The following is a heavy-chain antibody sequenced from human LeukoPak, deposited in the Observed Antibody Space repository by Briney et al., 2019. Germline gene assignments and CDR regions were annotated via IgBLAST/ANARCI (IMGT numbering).Heavy chain of an antibody. J-gene: IGHJ6*01. D-gene: IGHD3-22*01. CDR3: ARESRQMIVVVEGMVV. Sequence: PGGSLRLSCAASGFTFSSYSMNWVRQAPGKGLEWVSYISSSSSTIYYADSVKGRFTISRDNAKNSLYLQMTSLRDEDTAVYYCARESRQMIVVVEGMVVWGQGATVTVSS. CDR1: GFTFSSYS. CDR2: ISSSSSTI. V-gene: IGHV3-48*02.